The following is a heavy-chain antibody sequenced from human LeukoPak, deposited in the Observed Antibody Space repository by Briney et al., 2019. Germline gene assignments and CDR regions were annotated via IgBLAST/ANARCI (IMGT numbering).Heavy chain of an antibody. V-gene: IGHV1-18*01. CDR2: ISAYNGNT. Sequence: GASVKVSCKASGYTFTSYGISWVRQAPGQGLEWMGWISAYNGNTNYAQKLQGRVTMTTDTSTSTAYMELRSLRSDDTAVYYCARVRLGELSRYYYGMDVWGQGTTVTVSS. J-gene: IGHJ6*02. CDR1: GYTFTSYG. D-gene: IGHD3-16*02. CDR3: ARVRLGELSRYYYGMDV.